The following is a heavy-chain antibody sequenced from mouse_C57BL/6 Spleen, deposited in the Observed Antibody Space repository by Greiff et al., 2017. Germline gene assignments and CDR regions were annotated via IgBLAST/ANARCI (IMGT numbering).Heavy chain of an antibody. J-gene: IGHJ3*01. CDR1: GYTFTDYN. D-gene: IGHD1-1*01. V-gene: IGHV1-18*01. Sequence: EVKLVESGPELVKPGASVKIPCKASGYTFTDYNMDWVKQSHGKSLEWIGDINPNNGGTIYNQEFKGKATLTVDKSSSTAYMVLRSLTSEDTAVYYCARRDGSSYEDCFAYWGHGALVTVSA. CDR3: ARRDGSSYEDCFAY. CDR2: INPNNGGT.